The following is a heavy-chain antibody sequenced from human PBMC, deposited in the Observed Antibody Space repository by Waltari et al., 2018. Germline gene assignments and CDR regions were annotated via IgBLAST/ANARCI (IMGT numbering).Heavy chain of an antibody. CDR1: VGSFRGYY. D-gene: IGHD2-15*01. CDR3: ARGPKPGYCSGGSCYSYYYYGMDV. J-gene: IGHJ6*02. CDR2: INHSGST. V-gene: IGHV4-34*01. Sequence: QVQLQQWGAGLLTPSEPLSLTCAVYVGSFRGYYWSWIRQPPGRGMEWIGEINHSGSTNYNPSLKSRVTISVDTSKNQFSLKLSSVTAADTAVYYCARGPKPGYCSGGSCYSYYYYGMDVWGQGTTVTVSS.